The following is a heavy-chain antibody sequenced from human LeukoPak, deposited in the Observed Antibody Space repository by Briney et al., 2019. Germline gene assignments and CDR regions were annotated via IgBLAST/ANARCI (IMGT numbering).Heavy chain of an antibody. Sequence: SETLSLACTVSGDSVSSAEHYWSWIRQLPGKGLESIGFIRHTGSTRQNPSLKNRAAVSLDASKNQFALKLSSVSAADTAVYYCARGGNRFGGFYFDHWGQGTLVTVSS. CDR3: ARGGNRFGGFYFDH. CDR2: IRHTGST. CDR1: GDSVSSAEHY. V-gene: IGHV4-31*03. D-gene: IGHD3-10*01. J-gene: IGHJ4*02.